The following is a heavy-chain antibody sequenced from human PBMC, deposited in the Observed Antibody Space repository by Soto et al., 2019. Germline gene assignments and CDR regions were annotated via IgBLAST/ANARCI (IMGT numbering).Heavy chain of an antibody. D-gene: IGHD6-6*01. CDR3: ARAQFIAARPGYYYYYLDV. Sequence: SQTLSLTCAISGDSVSSNSAAWNWIRQSPSRSLEWLGRTYYRSKWYNDYAVSVKSRITINPDTSKNQFSLQLNSVTPEDTAVYYCARAQFIAARPGYYYYYLDVWGKGTKVTVSS. J-gene: IGHJ6*03. V-gene: IGHV6-1*01. CDR2: TYYRSKWYN. CDR1: GDSVSSNSAA.